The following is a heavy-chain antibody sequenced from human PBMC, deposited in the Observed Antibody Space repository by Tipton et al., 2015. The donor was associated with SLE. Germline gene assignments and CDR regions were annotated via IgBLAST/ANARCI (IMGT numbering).Heavy chain of an antibody. CDR3: ASVIAATAEADY. Sequence: TLSLTCTVSGGSISSYYWSWIRQPAGKGLEWIGRIYTSGSTNYNPSLKSRVTMSVDTSKNQFSLKLSSVTAADTAVYYCASVIAATAEADYWGQGTLVTVSS. D-gene: IGHD6-13*01. CDR2: IYTSGST. CDR1: GGSISSYY. J-gene: IGHJ4*02. V-gene: IGHV4-4*07.